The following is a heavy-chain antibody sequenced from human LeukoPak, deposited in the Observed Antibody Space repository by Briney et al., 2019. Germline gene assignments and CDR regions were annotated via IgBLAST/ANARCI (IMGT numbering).Heavy chain of an antibody. CDR2: IIPIFGTA. CDR3: ARAPPSGGYSGYDNAFDI. V-gene: IGHV1-69*13. D-gene: IGHD5-12*01. J-gene: IGHJ3*02. CDR1: GGTFSSYA. Sequence: SVKVSCKASGGTFSSYAISWVRQAPGQGLEWMGGIIPIFGTANYAQKFQGRVTITADESTSTAYMELSSLRSEDTAVYYCARAPPSGGYSGYDNAFDIWGQGTMVTVSS.